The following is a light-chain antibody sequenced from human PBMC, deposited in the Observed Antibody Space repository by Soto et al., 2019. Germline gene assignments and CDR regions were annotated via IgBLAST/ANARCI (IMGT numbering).Light chain of an antibody. CDR3: QQSYYNPT. Sequence: DIQLTQSPSSVSASVGDSVTISCRASDEIYTSLAWYHQKPGRAPKLLIYDISTLQSGVPSRFSGSGSGTDFTLTISSLQHEDFATYYCQQSYYNPTFGQGTKVDIK. J-gene: IGKJ1*01. V-gene: IGKV1-39*01. CDR1: DEIYTS. CDR2: DIS.